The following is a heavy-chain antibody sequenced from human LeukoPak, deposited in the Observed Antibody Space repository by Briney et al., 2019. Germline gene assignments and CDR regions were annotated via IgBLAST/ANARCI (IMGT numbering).Heavy chain of an antibody. CDR3: AKGRSGSSYSSIHY. J-gene: IGHJ4*02. V-gene: IGHV3-23*01. Sequence: GGSLRLSCAASGFTFNTSAMTWVRQAPGKGLEWVSVISGSGDSTYYADSVKGRFTIPRDISKNTLYLQMNSLRAEDTAVYYCAKGRSGSSYSSIHYWGQGSLVTVSS. D-gene: IGHD2-15*01. CDR2: ISGSGDST. CDR1: GFTFNTSA.